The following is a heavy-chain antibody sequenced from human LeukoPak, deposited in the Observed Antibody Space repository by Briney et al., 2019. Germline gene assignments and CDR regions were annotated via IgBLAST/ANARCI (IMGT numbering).Heavy chain of an antibody. CDR3: ARAEWELYMDV. CDR1: GYTFTSYG. D-gene: IGHD1-26*01. J-gene: IGHJ6*03. CDR2: INPNSGGT. V-gene: IGHV1-2*02. Sequence: ASVKVSCKASGYTFTSYGISWVRQAPGQGLEWMGWINPNSGGTNYAQKFQGRVTMTRDTSISTAYMELSRLRSDDTAVYYCARAEWELYMDVWGKGTTVTVSS.